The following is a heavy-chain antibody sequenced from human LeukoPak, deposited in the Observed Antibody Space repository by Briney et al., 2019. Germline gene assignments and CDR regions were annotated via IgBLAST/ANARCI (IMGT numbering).Heavy chain of an antibody. J-gene: IGHJ2*01. Sequence: SQTLSLTCTVSGVSITTGIHYWSWIRQHPGKGLEWIGYMYDDGRTYYNPSLSRRLSISLDASKNQFSLKLSSVTAADTAVYYCASALGYGDYWYFDLWGRGTLVTVSS. CDR2: MYDDGRT. D-gene: IGHD4-17*01. V-gene: IGHV4-31*03. CDR3: ASALGYGDYWYFDL. CDR1: GVSITTGIHY.